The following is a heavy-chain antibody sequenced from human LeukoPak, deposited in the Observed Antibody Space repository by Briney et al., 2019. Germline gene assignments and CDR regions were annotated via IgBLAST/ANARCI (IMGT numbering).Heavy chain of an antibody. Sequence: SVKVSCKASGGTFSSYAIIWARQAPGQGLEWMGGIIPIFGTANYAQKFQGRVTITADESTSTAYVELSSLRSEDTAIYYCVREEEGGTFDHWGQGTLVSVSS. CDR2: IIPIFGTA. CDR3: VREEEGGTFDH. D-gene: IGHD3-16*01. CDR1: GGTFSSYA. J-gene: IGHJ4*02. V-gene: IGHV1-69*13.